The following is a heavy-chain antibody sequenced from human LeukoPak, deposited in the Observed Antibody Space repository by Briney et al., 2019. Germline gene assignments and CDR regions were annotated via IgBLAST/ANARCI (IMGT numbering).Heavy chain of an antibody. CDR1: GYTFTSYY. D-gene: IGHD3-22*01. J-gene: IGHJ2*01. CDR2: INPSGGST. V-gene: IGHV1-46*01. Sequence: ASVKVSCKASGYTFTSYYIHWVRQAPGQGLEWMGIINPSGGSTTYAQKFQGRVTMTRDTSTSTAYMELRSLRSDDTAVYYCARDRYYYDSSGYPLRWYFDLWGRGTLVTVSS. CDR3: ARDRYYYDSSGYPLRWYFDL.